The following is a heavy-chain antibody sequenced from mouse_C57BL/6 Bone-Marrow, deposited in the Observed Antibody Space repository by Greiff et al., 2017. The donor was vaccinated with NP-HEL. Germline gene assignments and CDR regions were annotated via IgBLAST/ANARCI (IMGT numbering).Heavy chain of an antibody. CDR3: ARHDKSYYFDY. V-gene: IGHV5-6*01. CDR2: ISSGGSYT. J-gene: IGHJ2*01. Sequence: EVKVVESGGDLVKPGGSLKLSCAASGFTFSSYGMSWVRQTPDTRLEWVATISSGGSYTYYPDSVKGRFTISRDNAKNTLYLQMSSLKSEDTAMYYCARHDKSYYFDYWGQGTTLTVSS. CDR1: GFTFSSYG.